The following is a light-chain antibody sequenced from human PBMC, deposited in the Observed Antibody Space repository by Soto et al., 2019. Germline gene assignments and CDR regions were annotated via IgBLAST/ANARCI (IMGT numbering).Light chain of an antibody. Sequence: EVVMTQSPATLSVSPGERATLSCRASQSVGSNLAWYQQKPGQAPRLLIYGASTRATGIPARFSGSGSGTEFTLTISGLEPEDFAVYYCQQYGSSPLTFGGGTKVDIK. CDR3: QQYGSSPLT. J-gene: IGKJ4*01. V-gene: IGKV3-15*01. CDR1: QSVGSN. CDR2: GAS.